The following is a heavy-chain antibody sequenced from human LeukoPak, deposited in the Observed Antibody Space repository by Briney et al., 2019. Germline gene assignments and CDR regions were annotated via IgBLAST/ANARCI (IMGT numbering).Heavy chain of an antibody. V-gene: IGHV1-69*13. J-gene: IGHJ6*03. CDR1: GGTFSSYA. Sequence: RASVKVSCKASGGTFSSYAVSWVRQAPGQGLEWMGGIIPIFGTANYAQKFQGRVTITADESTSTAYLELSSLRSEDTAVYYCARAPRGSDYIPSTLYYYYMDVWGKGTTVTISS. D-gene: IGHD3-10*01. CDR2: IIPIFGTA. CDR3: ARAPRGSDYIPSTLYYYYMDV.